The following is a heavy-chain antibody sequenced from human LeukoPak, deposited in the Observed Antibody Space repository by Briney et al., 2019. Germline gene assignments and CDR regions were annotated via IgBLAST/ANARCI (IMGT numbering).Heavy chain of an antibody. J-gene: IGHJ6*03. V-gene: IGHV3-48*01. CDR1: GFTFSSYS. Sequence: GGSLRLSCAASGFTFSSYSMNWVRQAPGEGLEWVSYISSLSGTIYYADSVKGRFTSSRDNSKNTLYLQMNSLRAEDTAVYYCAKDKVWADGSYYYYYYMDVWGKGTTVTISS. D-gene: IGHD1-26*01. CDR3: AKDKVWADGSYYYYYYMDV. CDR2: ISSLSGTI.